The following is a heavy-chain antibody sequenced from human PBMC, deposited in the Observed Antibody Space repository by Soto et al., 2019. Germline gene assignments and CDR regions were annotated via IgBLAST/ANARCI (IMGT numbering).Heavy chain of an antibody. CDR2: INPNSGGT. Sequence: ASVKVSCKASGYTFTGYYMHWVRQAPGQGLEWMGWINPNSGGTNYAQKFQGRVTMTRDTSISTAYMELSRLRSDDTAVYYCARVPGYCSSTSCYSDYYYYGMDVWGQGTTVTVSS. D-gene: IGHD2-2*02. CDR1: GYTFTGYY. V-gene: IGHV1-2*02. J-gene: IGHJ6*02. CDR3: ARVPGYCSSTSCYSDYYYYGMDV.